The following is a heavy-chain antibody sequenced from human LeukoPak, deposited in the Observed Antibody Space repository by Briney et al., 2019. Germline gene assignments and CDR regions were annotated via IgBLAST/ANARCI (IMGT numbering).Heavy chain of an antibody. Sequence: SVKVSCKASGGTFSSYTISWVRPAPGQGLEWMGRIIPILGIANYAQKFQGRVTITADKSTSTAYLELSSLRSEDTAVYYCASSPGSSSWRSTIDYWGQGTLVTVSS. V-gene: IGHV1-69*02. CDR1: GGTFSSYT. CDR3: ASSPGSSSWRSTIDY. CDR2: IIPILGIA. D-gene: IGHD6-13*01. J-gene: IGHJ4*02.